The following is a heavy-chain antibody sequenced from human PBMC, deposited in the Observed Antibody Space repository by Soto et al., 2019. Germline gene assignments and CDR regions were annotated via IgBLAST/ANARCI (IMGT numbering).Heavy chain of an antibody. D-gene: IGHD6-13*01. Sequence: SVKVSCKASGGTFSSYAISWVRQAPGQGLEWMGGIIPIFGTANYAQKFQGRVTITADESTSTAYMELSSLRSEDTAVYYCATTPAIAAAGTYFDYWGQGTLVTVSS. V-gene: IGHV1-69*13. J-gene: IGHJ4*02. CDR3: ATTPAIAAAGTYFDY. CDR2: IIPIFGTA. CDR1: GGTFSSYA.